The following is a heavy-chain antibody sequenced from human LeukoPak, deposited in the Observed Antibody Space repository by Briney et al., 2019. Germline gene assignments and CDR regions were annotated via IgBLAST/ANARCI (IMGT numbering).Heavy chain of an antibody. CDR1: GFSFRDYG. CDR3: ARGALVGTVYFFDY. J-gene: IGHJ4*02. CDR2: ITRGSAHI. Sequence: GGSLRLSCITSGFSFRDYGITWVRQAPGKGLEWVSAITRGSAHIYYADSLKGRFTISGDHSTNSVHLQMNSLRVDDTAVYYCARGALVGTVYFFDYWGPGTVVTVSS. D-gene: IGHD1-26*01. V-gene: IGHV3-21*01.